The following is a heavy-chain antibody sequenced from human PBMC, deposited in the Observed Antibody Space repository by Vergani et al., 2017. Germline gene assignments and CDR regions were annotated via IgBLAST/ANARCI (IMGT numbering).Heavy chain of an antibody. D-gene: IGHD2-15*01. CDR3: AKDSAPLGYCSGGSCPTLN. CDR1: GFTFSSYA. Sequence: EVQLLESGGGLVQPGGSLRLSCAASGFTFSSYAMSWVRQAPGKGLEWVSAISGSGGSTYYADSVKGRLTISRDNSKNTLYLQMNSLRAEDTAVYYCAKDSAPLGYCSGGSCPTLNWGQGTLVTVSS. J-gene: IGHJ4*02. V-gene: IGHV3-23*01. CDR2: ISGSGGST.